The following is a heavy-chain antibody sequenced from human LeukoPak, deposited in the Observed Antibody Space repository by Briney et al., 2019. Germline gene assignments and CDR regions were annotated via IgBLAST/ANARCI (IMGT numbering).Heavy chain of an antibody. CDR1: GFTFRNYW. J-gene: IGHJ4*02. CDR3: ARDSSPGYYDYVWGTYPRY. CDR2: IKQDGSEK. D-gene: IGHD3-16*02. V-gene: IGHV3-7*05. Sequence: GGSLRLSCAASGFTFRNYWMSWGRQAPGKGLEWVANIKQDGSEKYYVDSVKGRFTISRDNAKSSLFLQMNSLRAEDTAVYYCARDSSPGYYDYVWGTYPRYWGQGTLVTVSS.